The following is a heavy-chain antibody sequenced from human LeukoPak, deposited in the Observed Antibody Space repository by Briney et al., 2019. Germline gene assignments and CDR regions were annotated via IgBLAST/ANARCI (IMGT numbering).Heavy chain of an antibody. CDR2: IYTSGST. V-gene: IGHV4-61*02. J-gene: IGHJ4*02. CDR1: GGSISSGSYY. CDR3: ARDRGATEGYYFDY. D-gene: IGHD4/OR15-4a*01. Sequence: SQTLSLTCTVSGGSISSGSYYWSWIRQPAGKGLEWIGRIYTSGSTNYNPSLKSRVTISVDTSKNQFSLKLSSVTAADTAVYYCARDRGATEGYYFDYWGQGTLVTVSS.